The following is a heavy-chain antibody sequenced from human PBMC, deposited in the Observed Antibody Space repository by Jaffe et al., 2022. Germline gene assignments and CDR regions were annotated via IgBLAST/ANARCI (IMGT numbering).Heavy chain of an antibody. Sequence: QVQLQESGPGLVKPSETLSLTCVVSGYSIRSSYLWGWIRQSPGKGLEWIGSIYDTGSTYYNPSLNSRLTISVDTSKNHFSLKLRSVTAADTAVYYCAKHVRYNFDTLTPDEGYFDSWGQGTLVTVSS. J-gene: IGHJ4*02. CDR2: IYDTGST. CDR3: AKHVRYNFDTLTPDEGYFDS. CDR1: GYSIRSSYL. D-gene: IGHD3-9*01. V-gene: IGHV4-38-2*01.